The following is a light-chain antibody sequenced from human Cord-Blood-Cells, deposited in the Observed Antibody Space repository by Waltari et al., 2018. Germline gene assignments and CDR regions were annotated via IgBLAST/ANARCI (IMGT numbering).Light chain of an antibody. J-gene: IGLJ3*02. V-gene: IGLV2-14*01. CDR1: SSDVGGYNY. CDR3: SSYTSSSTLV. Sequence: QSALTQPASVSGSPGQSITISCPGTSSDVGGYNYVSCYQQHPGKAPKLMIYDVSNRPSGVSNRFSGSKSGNTASLTISGLQAEDEADYYCSSYTSSSTLVFGGVTKLTVL. CDR2: DVS.